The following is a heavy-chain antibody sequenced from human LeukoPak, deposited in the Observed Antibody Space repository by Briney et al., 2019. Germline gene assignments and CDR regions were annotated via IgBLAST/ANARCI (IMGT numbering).Heavy chain of an antibody. J-gene: IGHJ6*03. V-gene: IGHV3-30*02. CDR2: IRYDGSIK. CDR1: GFIFSNYA. Sequence: GGSLRLSCATSGFIFSNYAVNWVRQAPGKGLEWVAFIRYDGSIKYSADSVKGRFTISRDNSKNTLFLQMNSLRAEDTAVYYCAKDRGDYYYMDVWGKGTTVTISS. D-gene: IGHD3-16*01. CDR3: AKDRGDYYYMDV.